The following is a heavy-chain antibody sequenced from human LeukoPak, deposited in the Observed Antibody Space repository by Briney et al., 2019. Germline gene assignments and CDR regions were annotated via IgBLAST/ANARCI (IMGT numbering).Heavy chain of an antibody. Sequence: GSLRLSCAASGFTFSSYDMHWVRQATGKGLEWVSAIGTAGDTYYPGSVKGRFTISRENAKNSLYLQMNSLRAGDTAVYFCARAYCSGGSCYSGFWFDPWGQGTLVTVSS. J-gene: IGHJ5*02. D-gene: IGHD2-15*01. CDR3: ARAYCSGGSCYSGFWFDP. CDR1: GFTFSSYD. V-gene: IGHV3-13*01. CDR2: IGTAGDT.